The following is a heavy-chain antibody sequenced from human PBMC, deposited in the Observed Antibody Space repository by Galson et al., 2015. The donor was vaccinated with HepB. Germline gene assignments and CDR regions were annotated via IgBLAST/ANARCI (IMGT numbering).Heavy chain of an antibody. J-gene: IGHJ4*02. D-gene: IGHD3-22*01. CDR2: IKSNTDSYAT. CDR3: TKSYDNGGYSDY. V-gene: IGHV3-73*01. Sequence: SLRLSCAASGFTFSGSAMHWVRRASGKGLEWVGRIKSNTDSYATAYAASVKGRFTISRDDSKNTAYLQMNSLKTEDTAVYYCTKSYDNGGYSDYWGQGTLVTVSS. CDR1: GFTFSGSA.